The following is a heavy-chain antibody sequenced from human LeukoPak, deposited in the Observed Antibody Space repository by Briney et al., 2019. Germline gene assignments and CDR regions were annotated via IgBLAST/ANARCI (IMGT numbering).Heavy chain of an antibody. CDR2: IKQDGSEK. CDR3: AREHGDYEYFQH. D-gene: IGHD4-17*01. J-gene: IGHJ1*01. Sequence: GGSLRLSCAAPGFTFSSYWMSWVRQAPGKGLEWVANIKQDGSEKYYVDSVKGRFTISRDNAKNSLYLQMNSLRAEDTAVYYCAREHGDYEYFQHWGQGTLVTVSS. V-gene: IGHV3-7*01. CDR1: GFTFSSYW.